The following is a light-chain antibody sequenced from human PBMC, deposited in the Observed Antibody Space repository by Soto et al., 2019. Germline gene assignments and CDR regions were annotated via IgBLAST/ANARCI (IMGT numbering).Light chain of an antibody. J-gene: IGLJ2*01. V-gene: IGLV2-23*03. CDR2: EGS. CDR3: CSYAGSSTVVV. CDR1: SSDDGSYNL. Sequence: QAVVTQPASVSGSPGQSITISCTGTSSDDGSYNLVSWYQQHPGKAPKLMIYEGSKRPSGVSNRFSGSKSGNTASLTISGLQAEDEADYYCCSYAGSSTVVVFGGGTKLTVL.